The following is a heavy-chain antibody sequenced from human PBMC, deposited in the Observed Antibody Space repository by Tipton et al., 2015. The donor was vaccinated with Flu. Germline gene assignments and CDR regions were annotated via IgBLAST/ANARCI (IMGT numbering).Heavy chain of an antibody. CDR1: GYSFTSYW. J-gene: IGHJ6*03. V-gene: IGHV5-10-1*01. CDR2: IDPSDSYT. Sequence: QLVQSGPEVKKPGESLKISCKGSGYSFTSYWISWVRQMPGKGLEWMGRIDPSDSYTNYSPSFQGHVTISADKSISTAYLQWSSLKASDTAMYYCACGYGFIPNYYYYYYMDVWGKGTTVTVSS. D-gene: IGHD5-18*01. CDR3: ACGYGFIPNYYYYYYMDV.